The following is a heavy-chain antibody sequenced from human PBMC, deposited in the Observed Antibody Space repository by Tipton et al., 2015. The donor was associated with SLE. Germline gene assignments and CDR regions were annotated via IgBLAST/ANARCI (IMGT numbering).Heavy chain of an antibody. Sequence: GSLRLSCTGSGFIFYLYGMSWVRQAPGKGLEWVSSISGSGAHTYYADSVKGRFTISRDNSETTVYLQMNSLRADDTALYYCAKPPLAPTSFAELGNFYFYGLDVWGQGTTVAVSS. CDR3: AKPPLAPTSFAELGNFYFYGLDV. D-gene: IGHD3-10*01. J-gene: IGHJ6*02. CDR2: ISGSGAHT. CDR1: GFIFYLYG. V-gene: IGHV3-23*01.